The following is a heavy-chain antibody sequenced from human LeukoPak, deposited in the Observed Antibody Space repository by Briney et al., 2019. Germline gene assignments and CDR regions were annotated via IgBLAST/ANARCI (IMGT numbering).Heavy chain of an antibody. CDR3: AKVKWVGMDAFDI. V-gene: IGHV3-30*18. CDR2: ISYDGSNK. D-gene: IGHD3-10*01. CDR1: GFTFSSHG. Sequence: PGGSLRLSCAASGFTFSSHGMHWVRQAPGKGLEGVAVISYDGSNKYYADSVKGRFTISRDNSKNTLYLQMNSLRAEDTAVYYCAKVKWVGMDAFDIWGQGTMVTVSS. J-gene: IGHJ3*02.